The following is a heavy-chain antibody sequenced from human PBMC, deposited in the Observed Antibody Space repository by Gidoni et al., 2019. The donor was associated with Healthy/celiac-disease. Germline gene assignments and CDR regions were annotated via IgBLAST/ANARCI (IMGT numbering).Heavy chain of an antibody. D-gene: IGHD3-10*01. J-gene: IGHJ5*02. CDR1: GYTLTALS. CDR3: ATVQGGYYYGSGRRWLNWFDP. CDR2: FDPEDGET. Sequence: QVQLVQSGAEVKKPGASVKVSCKVSGYTLTALSMHWVRQAPGKGLEWMGGFDPEDGETIYAQKFQGRVTMTEDTSTDTAYMELSSLRSEDTAVYYCATVQGGYYYGSGRRWLNWFDPWGQGTLVTVSS. V-gene: IGHV1-24*01.